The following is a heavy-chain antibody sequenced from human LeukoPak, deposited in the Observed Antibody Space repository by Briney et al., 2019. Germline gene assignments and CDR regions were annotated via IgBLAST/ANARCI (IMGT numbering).Heavy chain of an antibody. CDR2: INPDGSAT. CDR1: GFTLKDYW. CDR3: AYQLLPN. Sequence: GGSLTLSCVGSGFTLKDYWLHWLRQDPAKGLVWVSRINPDGSATNDADSVKDRFTISRDNAKSTLYLQMRRLRVEETAVYYCAYQLLPNWGQGTPVTVSS. D-gene: IGHD2-2*01. J-gene: IGHJ4*02. V-gene: IGHV3-74*01.